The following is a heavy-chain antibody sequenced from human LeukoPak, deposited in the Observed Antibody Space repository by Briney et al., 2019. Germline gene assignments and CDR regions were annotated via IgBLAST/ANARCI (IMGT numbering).Heavy chain of an antibody. CDR2: IYYTGST. D-gene: IGHD3-22*01. V-gene: IGHV4-39*01. J-gene: IGHJ4*02. CDR3: ARHRGDYYDSSGSFDY. Sequence: SETLSLTCTVSGXSISNNNDYWGWIRQPPGKGLEWIGNIYYTGSTYYDPSLKSRVTISVDTSKNQFSLKLSSVTAADTAVYYCARHRGDYYDSSGSFDYWGQGTLVTVSS. CDR1: GXSISNNNDY.